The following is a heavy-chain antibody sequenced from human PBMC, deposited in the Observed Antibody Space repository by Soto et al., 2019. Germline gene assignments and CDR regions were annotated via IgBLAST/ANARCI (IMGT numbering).Heavy chain of an antibody. CDR1: GGTFSSYV. J-gene: IGHJ6*02. Sequence: QVQLVQSGAEVKKPGTSVKVSCKVSGGTFSSYVISWVRQAPGQGLEWMGEIISIFGTAMYAQKFQGRVTIIADESASTAYMELSSLRSDDTAVYYCARGGKERFRGSGMDVWGQGTTVTVSS. CDR3: ARGGKERFRGSGMDV. D-gene: IGHD1-1*01. CDR2: IISIFGTA. V-gene: IGHV1-69*01.